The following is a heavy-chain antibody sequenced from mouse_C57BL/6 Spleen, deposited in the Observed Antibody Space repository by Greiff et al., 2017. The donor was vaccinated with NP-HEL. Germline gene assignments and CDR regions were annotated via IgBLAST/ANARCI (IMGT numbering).Heavy chain of an antibody. CDR1: GFTFSSYA. CDR3: ARDRHYYGSSYPYYFDY. CDR2: ISDGGSYT. D-gene: IGHD1-1*01. V-gene: IGHV5-4*01. Sequence: EVKLVESGGGLVKPGGSLKLSCAASGFTFSSYAMSWVRQTPEKRLEWVATISDGGSYTYYPDNVKGRFTISRDNAKNNLYLQMSHLKSEDTAMYYCARDRHYYGSSYPYYFDYWGQGTTLTVSS. J-gene: IGHJ2*01.